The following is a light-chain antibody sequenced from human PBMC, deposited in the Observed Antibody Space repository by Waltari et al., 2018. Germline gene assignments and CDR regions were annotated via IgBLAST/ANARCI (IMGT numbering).Light chain of an antibody. CDR2: RAS. V-gene: IGKV3-15*01. J-gene: IGKJ1*01. Sequence: IVMTQSPASLSVSPGDRVTLSCRASQSVGTSLAWYQQRPGRAPSLLVYRASTRASDIPARFSGSGSGTDFTLSISTLQSEDFAVYYCQQYDDWPRTFGQGTKVEIK. CDR1: QSVGTS. CDR3: QQYDDWPRT.